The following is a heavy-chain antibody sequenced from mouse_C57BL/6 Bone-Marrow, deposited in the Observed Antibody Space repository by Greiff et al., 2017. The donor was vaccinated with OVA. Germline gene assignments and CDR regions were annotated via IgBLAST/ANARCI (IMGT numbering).Heavy chain of an antibody. J-gene: IGHJ4*01. CDR3: ARRLRPYYAMDY. CDR2: INPNNGGT. Sequence: EVQLQQSGPELVKPGASVKISCKASGYTFTDYYMNWVKQSHGKSLEWIGDINPNNGGTSYNQKFKGKATLTVDKSSSTAYMELRSLTSEDSAVYYCARRLRPYYAMDYWGQGTSVTVSS. D-gene: IGHD3-2*02. CDR1: GYTFTDYY. V-gene: IGHV1-26*01.